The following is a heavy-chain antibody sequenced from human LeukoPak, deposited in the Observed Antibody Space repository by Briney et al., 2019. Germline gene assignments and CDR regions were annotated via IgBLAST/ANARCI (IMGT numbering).Heavy chain of an antibody. V-gene: IGHV3-33*01. D-gene: IGHD4-17*01. J-gene: IGHJ4*02. CDR3: ITEPHDYGDFTFGY. CDR2: IWHDGSGK. CDR1: GFTFSNYG. Sequence: GRSLRLSCAASGFTFSNYGMHWVRQAPGKGLEWVAIIWHDGSGKYYADSVKGRFTISRDDSTNTLSLQMSGLKAEDTALYFCITEPHDYGDFTFGYWGQGTLVTVSS.